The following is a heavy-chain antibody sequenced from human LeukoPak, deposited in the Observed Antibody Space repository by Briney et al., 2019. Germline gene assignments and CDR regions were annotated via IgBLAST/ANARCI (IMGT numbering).Heavy chain of an antibody. Sequence: GGSLRLSCAASGFSLSSYAMSWVRQAPGKGLEWVAVISYDGSKKFYAHSVKGRFTISRDNSKNTLYLHMNSLRAEDTAVYYCARDSPYSGNYSPIDYWGQGTLVTVSS. CDR3: ARDSPYSGNYSPIDY. J-gene: IGHJ4*02. D-gene: IGHD1-26*01. CDR1: GFSLSSYA. V-gene: IGHV3-30*04. CDR2: ISYDGSKK.